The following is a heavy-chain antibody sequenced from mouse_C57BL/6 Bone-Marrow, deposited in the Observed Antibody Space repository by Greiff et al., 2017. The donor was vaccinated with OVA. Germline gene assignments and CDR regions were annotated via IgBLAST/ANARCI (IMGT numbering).Heavy chain of an antibody. J-gene: IGHJ3*01. D-gene: IGHD2-3*01. Sequence: EVKVVESEGGLVQPGSSMKLSCTASGFTFSDYYMAWVRQVPEKGLEWVANINYDGSSTYYLDSLKSRFIISRDNAKNILYLQMSSLKSEDTATYYCAREEIYDGYDVGFAYWGQGTLVTVSA. CDR2: INYDGSST. V-gene: IGHV5-16*01. CDR3: AREEIYDGYDVGFAY. CDR1: GFTFSDYY.